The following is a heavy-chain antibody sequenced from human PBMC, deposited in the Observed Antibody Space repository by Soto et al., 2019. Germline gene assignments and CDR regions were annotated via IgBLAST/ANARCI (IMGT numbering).Heavy chain of an antibody. D-gene: IGHD3-10*01. V-gene: IGHV3-23*01. Sequence: EVQLLESGGGSVQPGGSLRLSCAASGFTFRSYAMHWVRRPPGKGLEWVSSISGSGGTAYYADSVKGRFSISRDSLVNTLYLQMNSLRAEDTAVYYCAKGRGQKWNFDYWGQGTLVTVSP. CDR3: AKGRGQKWNFDY. CDR1: GFTFRSYA. CDR2: ISGSGGTA. J-gene: IGHJ4*02.